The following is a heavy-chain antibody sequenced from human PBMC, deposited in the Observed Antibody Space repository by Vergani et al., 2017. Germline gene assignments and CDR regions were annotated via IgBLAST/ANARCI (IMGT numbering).Heavy chain of an antibody. CDR3: ARTTTPYYYDSSPDY. CDR1: GFTFSSYS. V-gene: IGHV3-64*01. Sequence: EVQLVESGGGLVQPGGSLKLSCAASGFTFSSYSMNWVRQAPGKGLEYVSAISSNGGSTYYANSVKGRFTISRDNSKNTLYLQMGSLRAEDMAVYYCARTTTPYYYDSSPDYWGQGTLVTVSS. CDR2: ISSNGGST. D-gene: IGHD3-22*01. J-gene: IGHJ4*02.